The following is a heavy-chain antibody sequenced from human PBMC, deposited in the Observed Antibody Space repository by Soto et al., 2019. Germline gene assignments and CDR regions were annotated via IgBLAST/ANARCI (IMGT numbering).Heavy chain of an antibody. CDR3: ARQDQVKGNAFDI. CDR1: GYIFTSYW. V-gene: IGHV5-51*01. Sequence: GESLKISCKGSGYIFTSYWIGWVRQMSGKGLEWMAIIYPGDSDARYSPSFQGQVTISADKSIDTAYLQWNSLKASDTAIYYCARQDQVKGNAFDIWGQGTLVTVS. CDR2: IYPGDSDA. J-gene: IGHJ3*02.